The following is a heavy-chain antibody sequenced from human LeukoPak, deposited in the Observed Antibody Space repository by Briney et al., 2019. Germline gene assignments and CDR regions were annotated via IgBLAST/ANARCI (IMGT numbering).Heavy chain of an antibody. D-gene: IGHD6-13*01. CDR1: GCSISSYY. V-gene: IGHV4-4*07. Sequence: SETLSLTCTVSGCSISSYYWSWIRQPAGEGLEWIGRIYTSGSTNDNPSLKRRLTISLNTTKNQFPLKQSSVTAADTAGYYCARDRPHSCSWYRYYYDYSMDVWGKGDTVTISS. CDR2: IYTSGST. J-gene: IGHJ6*03. CDR3: ARDRPHSCSWYRYYYDYSMDV.